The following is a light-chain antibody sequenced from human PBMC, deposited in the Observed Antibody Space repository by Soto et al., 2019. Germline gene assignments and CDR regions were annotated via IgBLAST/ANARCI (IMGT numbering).Light chain of an antibody. CDR2: WAS. J-gene: IGKJ2*01. V-gene: IGKV4-1*01. CDR1: QSVLYSSNNKNY. CDR3: QQYYSTPYT. Sequence: DIVMTQSPDSLAVSLGERATINCKSSQSVLYSSNNKNYLAWYQQKPGQPPKLLIYWASTRESGVPDRFSGSGSGTDFTLNISSLQAEDVAVYSCQQYYSTPYTFGQGTKLEIK.